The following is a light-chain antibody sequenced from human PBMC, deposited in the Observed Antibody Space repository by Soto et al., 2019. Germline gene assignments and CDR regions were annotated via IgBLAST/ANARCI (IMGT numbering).Light chain of an antibody. CDR1: QSVSSSY. J-gene: IGKJ3*01. V-gene: IGKV3-20*01. Sequence: EIVLTQSPGTLSLSPGERATLSCRASQSVSSSYLAWYQQKPGQAPRLLIYGASSMATGIPDRFSGSGSGTDFTITISTLEHEDFAVYYCQQYGSSLFTFGPGTTLDIK. CDR2: GAS. CDR3: QQYGSSLFT.